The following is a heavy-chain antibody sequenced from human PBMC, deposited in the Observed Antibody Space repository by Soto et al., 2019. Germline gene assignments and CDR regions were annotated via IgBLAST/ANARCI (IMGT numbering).Heavy chain of an antibody. CDR2: IIPIFGTA. CDR3: ARLDVAAAGTPIRIDY. CDR1: GGTFSSYA. D-gene: IGHD6-13*01. J-gene: IGHJ4*02. V-gene: IGHV1-69*13. Sequence: SVKVSCKASGGTFSSYAISWVRQAPGQGLEWMGGIIPIFGTANYAQKFQGRVTITADESTSTAYMELSSLRSEDTAVYYCARLDVAAAGTPIRIDYWGQGTLVTVSS.